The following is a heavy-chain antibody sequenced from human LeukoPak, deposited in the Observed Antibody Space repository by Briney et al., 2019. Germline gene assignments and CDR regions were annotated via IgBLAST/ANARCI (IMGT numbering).Heavy chain of an antibody. CDR1: GFTFSSHA. CDR2: IYSGGST. J-gene: IGHJ4*02. V-gene: IGHV3-53*01. D-gene: IGHD3-22*01. CDR3: AGTIVGKWAIDY. Sequence: GGSLRLSCAASGFTFSSHAVTWVRQAPGKGLEWVSVIYSGGSTYYADSVKGRFTISRDNSKNTLYLQMNSLRAEDTAVYYCAGTIVGKWAIDYWCQGTLVTVSS.